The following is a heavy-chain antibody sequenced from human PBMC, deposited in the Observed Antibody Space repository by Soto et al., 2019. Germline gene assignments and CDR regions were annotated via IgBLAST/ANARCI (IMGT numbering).Heavy chain of an antibody. Sequence: SVKVSCKASGGTFSSYAISWVRQAPGQGLEWMGGIIPIFGTANYAQKFQGRVTITADESTSTACMELSSLRSEDTAVYYCASSHSSSWYYFDYWGQGTLVTVSS. CDR1: GGTFSSYA. CDR2: IIPIFGTA. V-gene: IGHV1-69*13. D-gene: IGHD6-13*01. CDR3: ASSHSSSWYYFDY. J-gene: IGHJ4*02.